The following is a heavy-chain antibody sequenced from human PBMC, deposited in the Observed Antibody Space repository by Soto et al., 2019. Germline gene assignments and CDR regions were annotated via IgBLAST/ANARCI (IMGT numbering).Heavy chain of an antibody. CDR3: AIRYSSGATPGDFAY. CDR2: IIPIFGTA. D-gene: IGHD6-19*01. V-gene: IGHV1-69*13. J-gene: IGHJ4*02. Sequence: SVKVSCKAPRDTFTSYYINWVRQAPGQGLEWMGGIIPIFGTANYAQKFQGRVTTTADESTSTAYMELSSLRSEDTAVYYCAIRYSSGATPGDFAYWGQGTLVTVSS. CDR1: RDTFTSYY.